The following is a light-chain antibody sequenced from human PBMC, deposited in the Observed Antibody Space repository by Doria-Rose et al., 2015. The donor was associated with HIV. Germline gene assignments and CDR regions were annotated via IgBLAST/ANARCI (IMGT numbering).Light chain of an antibody. J-gene: IGKJ1*01. V-gene: IGKV3-20*01. CDR2: DGS. Sequence: DIVLTQSPGTPSLSPGERATLSCRASQSFSSTYLAWYQQKPGQAPSLLSYDGSIRATGIPDRCSASESGTDFTLTINRLEPEDIALYYCHQYGTSWTFGQGTKVEI. CDR3: HQYGTSWT. CDR1: QSFSSTY.